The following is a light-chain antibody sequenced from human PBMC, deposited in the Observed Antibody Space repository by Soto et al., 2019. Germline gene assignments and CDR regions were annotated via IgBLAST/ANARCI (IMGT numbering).Light chain of an antibody. V-gene: IGKV3-15*01. CDR3: QQYNNWPPVVLT. CDR1: QSVSSN. J-gene: IGKJ4*01. CDR2: GAS. Sequence: EIVMTQSPATLSVSPGERATLSCRASQSVSSNLAWYQQKPGQAPRLLIYGASTRATGIPARFSGSWSGTEFTLTISSLQSEDFAVYYCQQYNNWPPVVLTFGGGTKVEIK.